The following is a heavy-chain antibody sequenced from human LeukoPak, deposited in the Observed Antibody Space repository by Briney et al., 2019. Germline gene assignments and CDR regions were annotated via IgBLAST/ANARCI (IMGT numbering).Heavy chain of an antibody. Sequence: SETLSLTCTVSGYSLSSGYYWGWIRQPPGKGLEWIGSIYHSGSTYYNPSLKSRVTISVDTSKNQFSLKLSSVTAADTAVYYCARVPYSGSQYYYYYYMDVWGKGTTVTVSS. V-gene: IGHV4-38-2*02. CDR3: ARVPYSGSQYYYYYYMDV. CDR1: GYSLSSGYY. D-gene: IGHD1-26*01. CDR2: IYHSGST. J-gene: IGHJ6*03.